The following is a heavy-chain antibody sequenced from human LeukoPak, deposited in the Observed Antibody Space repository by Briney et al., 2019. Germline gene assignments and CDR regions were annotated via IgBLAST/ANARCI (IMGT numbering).Heavy chain of an antibody. J-gene: IGHJ4*02. CDR1: GGSISSYY. Sequence: SETLSLTCTVSGGSISSYYWSWIRQPPGKGLEWIGYIYYSGSTNYNPSLKSRVTISVDTSKNQFSLKLSSATAADTAVYYCASLPPYWGQGTLVTVSS. CDR2: IYYSGST. V-gene: IGHV4-59*01. CDR3: ASLPPY.